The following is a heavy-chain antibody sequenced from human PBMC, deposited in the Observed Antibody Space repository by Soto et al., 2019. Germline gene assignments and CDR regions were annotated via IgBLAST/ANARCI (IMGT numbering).Heavy chain of an antibody. V-gene: IGHV1-69*13. CDR2: IIPIFGTA. J-gene: IGHJ6*02. CDR3: ASKGRRFANYYYYYGMDV. Sequence: SVKVSCKASGYTFTSYAISWVRQAPGQGLEWMGGIIPIFGTANYAQKFQGRVTITADESTSTAYMELSSLRSEDTAVYYCASKGRRFANYYYYYGMDVWGQGTTVTVSS. D-gene: IGHD3-10*01. CDR1: GYTFTSYA.